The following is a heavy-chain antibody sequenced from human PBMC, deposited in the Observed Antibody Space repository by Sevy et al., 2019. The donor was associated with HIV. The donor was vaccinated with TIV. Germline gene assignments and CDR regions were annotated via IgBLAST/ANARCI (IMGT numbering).Heavy chain of an antibody. CDR3: AREGGT. Sequence: GGSLRLSCAASGFTFSSYAMHWVRQAPGKGLEWVAVISYDGSNKYYADSVKGRFTISRDNSKNTLYLQMNSLRAEDTAVYYCAREGGTWGQGPLVTVSS. CDR1: GFTFSSYA. J-gene: IGHJ4*02. V-gene: IGHV3-30-3*01. CDR2: ISYDGSNK.